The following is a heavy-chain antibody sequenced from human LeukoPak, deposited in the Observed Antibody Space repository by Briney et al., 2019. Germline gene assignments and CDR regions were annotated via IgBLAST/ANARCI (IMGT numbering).Heavy chain of an antibody. CDR2: IHETGDS. D-gene: IGHD3-10*01. Sequence: GGSLRLSCVGSGLALRNYHVTWVRQAPGKGVEWVADIHETGDSHYADSVKGRFTVSRDNAKNTLFLQMNSLRAEDTAVYFCARDVVLGSGSCASWGQGTLVTVSS. CDR3: ARDVVLGSGSCAS. J-gene: IGHJ4*02. CDR1: GLALRNYH. V-gene: IGHV3-66*01.